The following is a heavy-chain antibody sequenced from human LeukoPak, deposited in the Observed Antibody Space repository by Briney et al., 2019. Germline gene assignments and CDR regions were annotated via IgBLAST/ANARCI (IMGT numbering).Heavy chain of an antibody. V-gene: IGHV4-59*12. CDR3: ARALENYYYYMDV. D-gene: IGHD1-1*01. CDR2: IYYSGST. CDR1: GGSISSYY. J-gene: IGHJ6*03. Sequence: SETLSLTCTVSGGSISSYYWSWIRQPPGKGLEWIGYIYYSGSTNYNPSLKSRVTISVETSKNQFSLKLSSVTAADTAVYYCARALENYYYYMDVWGKGTTVTVSS.